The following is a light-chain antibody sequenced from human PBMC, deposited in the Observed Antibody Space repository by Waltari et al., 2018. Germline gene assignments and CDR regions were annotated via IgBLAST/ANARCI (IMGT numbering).Light chain of an antibody. V-gene: IGKV1-39*01. CDR2: AAS. J-gene: IGKJ1*01. Sequence: DIQMTQSPSSLSASVGDRVTIPCRASHRITNYVNWYQQRPGIAPKALITAASSLHSGVPSRFSGSGSGTDFTLTISNLQPEDFATYYCQQSYSKPWTFGQGTKVEIK. CDR3: QQSYSKPWT. CDR1: HRITNY.